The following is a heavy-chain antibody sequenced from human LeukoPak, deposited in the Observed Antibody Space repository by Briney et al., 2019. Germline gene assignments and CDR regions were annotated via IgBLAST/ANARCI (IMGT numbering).Heavy chain of an antibody. Sequence: PGASLRLSCAASGFIFRNYAMSWVRQAPGKGLEWVAVISYDGSHKYYAESVKGRFTISRDDSKNTLYLQMNSLRADDTAVYYCARGPDIAATGHLFDYWGQGTLVTVSS. J-gene: IGHJ4*02. CDR1: GFIFRNYA. CDR2: ISYDGSHK. D-gene: IGHD6-25*01. CDR3: ARGPDIAATGHLFDY. V-gene: IGHV3-30*04.